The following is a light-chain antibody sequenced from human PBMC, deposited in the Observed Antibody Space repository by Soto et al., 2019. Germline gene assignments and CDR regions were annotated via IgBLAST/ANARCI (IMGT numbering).Light chain of an antibody. CDR2: DAS. Sequence: EIVLTQSPATLSLSPGERATLSCRASQSVSSYLAWYKHKLGQAPRLLIYDASNRATGIPARFSGSGSGTDFNLTISSLEPEDFAVYYYQQRSNWPPYTFGQGTKLEIK. V-gene: IGKV3-11*01. CDR1: QSVSSY. CDR3: QQRSNWPPYT. J-gene: IGKJ2*01.